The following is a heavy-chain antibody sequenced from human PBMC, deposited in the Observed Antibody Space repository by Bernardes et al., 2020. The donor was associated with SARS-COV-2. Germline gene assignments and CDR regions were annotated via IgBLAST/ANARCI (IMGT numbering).Heavy chain of an antibody. J-gene: IGHJ6*02. V-gene: IGHV4-34*01. CDR1: GGSFSGYY. CDR3: ARGGWGYCSSTSCYDYYYYYGMGV. D-gene: IGHD2-2*01. Sequence: SETLSLTCAVYGGSFSGYYWSWIRQPPGKGLEWIGEINHSGSTNYNPSLKSRVTISVDTSKNQFSLKLSSVTAADTAVYYCARGGWGYCSSTSCYDYYYYYGMGVWGQGTTVTVSS. CDR2: INHSGST.